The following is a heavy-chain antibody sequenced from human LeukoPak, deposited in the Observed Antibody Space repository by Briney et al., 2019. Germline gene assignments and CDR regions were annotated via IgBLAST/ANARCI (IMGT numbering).Heavy chain of an antibody. J-gene: IGHJ4*02. V-gene: IGHV3-23*01. CDR1: GFTFSSYA. Sequence: GGSLRLSCAASGFTFSSYAMSWVRQAPGKGLEWVPAISGSGGSTYYADSVKGRFTISRDNSKNTLYLQMNSLRAEDTAVYYCAGGGVYSSGWYGLDYWGQGTLVTVSS. CDR3: AGGGVYSSGWYGLDY. D-gene: IGHD6-19*01. CDR2: ISGSGGST.